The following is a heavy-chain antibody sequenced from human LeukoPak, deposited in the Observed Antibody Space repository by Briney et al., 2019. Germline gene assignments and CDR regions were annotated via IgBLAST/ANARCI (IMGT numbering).Heavy chain of an antibody. J-gene: IGHJ5*02. Sequence: PGGSLRLSCAASGFTVSSNYMSWVRQAPGKGLEWVSVIYSGGSTSYADSVKGRFTISRDNSKNTLYLQMNSLRAEDTAVYYCASRATVTTDRFWFDPWGQGTLVTASS. V-gene: IGHV3-53*01. D-gene: IGHD4-11*01. CDR3: ASRATVTTDRFWFDP. CDR2: IYSGGST. CDR1: GFTVSSNY.